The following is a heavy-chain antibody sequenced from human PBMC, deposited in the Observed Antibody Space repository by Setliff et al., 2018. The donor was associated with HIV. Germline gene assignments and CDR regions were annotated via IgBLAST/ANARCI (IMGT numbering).Heavy chain of an antibody. Sequence: SETLSLTCTVSGGSISSDYYFWGWIRQPPGKGLEWIGTIYYSGSTYFNPSLKSRLTISVDTSKNQFSPKLSSVTAADTAVYYCARTKDCSSSSCPGTHHYYYMDVWGKGTTVTVSS. J-gene: IGHJ6*03. CDR1: GGSISSDYYF. V-gene: IGHV4-39*01. CDR3: ARTKDCSSSSCPGTHHYYYMDV. D-gene: IGHD2-2*01. CDR2: IYYSGST.